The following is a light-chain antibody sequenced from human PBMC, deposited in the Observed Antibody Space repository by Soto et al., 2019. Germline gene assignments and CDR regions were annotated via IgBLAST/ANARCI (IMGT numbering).Light chain of an antibody. V-gene: IGKV1-5*03. CDR3: QQYEIYPWT. J-gene: IGKJ1*01. CDR2: KAS. Sequence: DIQMTQSPSTLSASVGASVTITCRASQSIDMWLAWYQQKPGKAPKLLMYKASILKAGVPSRFSGSASGREFTLTISSLQPDDFATYYCQQYEIYPWTFGQGTKVEIK. CDR1: QSIDMW.